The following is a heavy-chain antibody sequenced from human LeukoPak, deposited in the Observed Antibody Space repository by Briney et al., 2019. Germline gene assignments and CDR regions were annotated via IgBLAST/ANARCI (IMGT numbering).Heavy chain of an antibody. J-gene: IGHJ2*01. CDR1: GGSISSSSYY. D-gene: IGHD6-13*01. Sequence: PSETLSLTCTVSGGSISSSSYYWGWIRQPPGKGLEWIGSIYYSGSTYYNPSLKSRVTISVDTSKNQFSLKLSSVTAADTAVYYCARGPGSSSWYSSQWRYFDLWGRGTLVTVSS. CDR2: IYYSGST. V-gene: IGHV4-39*07. CDR3: ARGPGSSSWYSSQWRYFDL.